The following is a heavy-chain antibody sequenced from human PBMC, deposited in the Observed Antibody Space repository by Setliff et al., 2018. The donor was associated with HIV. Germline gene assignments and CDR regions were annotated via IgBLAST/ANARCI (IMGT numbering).Heavy chain of an antibody. V-gene: IGHV1-3*04. CDR1: GYTFSNFG. CDR3: ARGYFGSSGFGFQH. CDR2: INSGYGNT. J-gene: IGHJ1*01. Sequence: ASVEVSCKASGYTFSNFGVHWVRQAPGQRPEWMGWINSGYGNTKYSQEFQGRVTVTRDTTASTVYMELRSLRTEDTAVYYRARGYFGSSGFGFQHWGQGTAVTVSS. D-gene: IGHD3-10*01.